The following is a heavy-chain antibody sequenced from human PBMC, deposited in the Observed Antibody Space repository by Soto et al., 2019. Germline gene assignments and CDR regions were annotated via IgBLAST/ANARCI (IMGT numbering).Heavy chain of an antibody. CDR2: IYYSGST. Sequence: SETLSLTCTVSGGSISSYYWSWIRQPPGKGLEWIGYIYYSGSTNYNPSLKSRVTISVDTSKNQFSLKLSSVTAADTAVYHCARGGQLAPCYYYGMDVWGQGTTVTVSS. J-gene: IGHJ6*02. CDR3: ARGGQLAPCYYYGMDV. CDR1: GGSISSYY. D-gene: IGHD6-6*01. V-gene: IGHV4-59*01.